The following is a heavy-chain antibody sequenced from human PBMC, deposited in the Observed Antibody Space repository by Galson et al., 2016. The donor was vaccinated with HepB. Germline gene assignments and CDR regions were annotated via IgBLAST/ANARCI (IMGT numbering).Heavy chain of an antibody. CDR2: IDWDDKK. J-gene: IGHJ3*02. Sequence: PALVKPTQTLTLTCTFSGFSLSTRGMCVSWIRQPPGKALEWLARIDWDDKKHHSTSLETRLTISKDTSENQVVLTMTNMDPVDTATYYCARTPSYCTGDGCDAFDIWGQGTLFTVSS. CDR1: GFSLSTRGMC. V-gene: IGHV2-70*11. D-gene: IGHD2-8*02. CDR3: ARTPSYCTGDGCDAFDI.